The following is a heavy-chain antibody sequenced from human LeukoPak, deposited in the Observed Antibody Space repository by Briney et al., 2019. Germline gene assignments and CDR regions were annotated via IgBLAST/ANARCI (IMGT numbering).Heavy chain of an antibody. D-gene: IGHD5-18*01. CDR3: AKQGPGIQLWLRPNFDY. CDR2: IYSGGST. J-gene: IGHJ4*02. Sequence: PGGSLRLSCAASGFTVSSNYMSWVRQAPGKGLEWVSVIYSGGSTYYADSVKGRFTISRHNSKNTLYLQMNSLRAEDTAVYYCAKQGPGIQLWLRPNFDYWGQGTLVTVSS. CDR1: GFTVSSNY. V-gene: IGHV3-53*04.